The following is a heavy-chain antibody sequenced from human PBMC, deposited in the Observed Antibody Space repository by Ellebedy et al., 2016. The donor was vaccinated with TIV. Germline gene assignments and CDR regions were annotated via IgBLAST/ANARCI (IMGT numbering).Heavy chain of an antibody. V-gene: IGHV1-3*01. CDR3: ARGGVIIAAAAYLIDY. CDR2: INAGNGNT. Sequence: AASVKVSCKASGYTFTSYAMHWVRQAPGQRLEWMGWINAGNGNTKYSQKFQGRVTITRDTSTSTAYMELRSLRSDDTAVYYCARGGVIIAAAAYLIDYWGQGTLVTVSS. D-gene: IGHD6-13*01. J-gene: IGHJ4*02. CDR1: GYTFTSYA.